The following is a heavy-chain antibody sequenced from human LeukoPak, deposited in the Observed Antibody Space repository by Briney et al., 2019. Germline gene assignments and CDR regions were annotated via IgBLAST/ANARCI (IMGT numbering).Heavy chain of an antibody. CDR2: ISDDGTNT. D-gene: IGHD5-18*01. J-gene: IGHJ4*02. CDR1: GFTFASYP. Sequence: PGGSLRLSCAASGFTFASYPMHWVRQAPGTGLEWVAVISDDGTNTYYADSVKGRFTLSRDNSKNTLYLQMNNLRAEDTAVYYCAKVGYSYGFDYWGQGTLVTVSS. V-gene: IGHV3-30-3*01. CDR3: AKVGYSYGFDY.